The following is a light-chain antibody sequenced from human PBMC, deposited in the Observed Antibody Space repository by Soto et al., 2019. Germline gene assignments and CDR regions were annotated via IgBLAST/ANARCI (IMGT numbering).Light chain of an antibody. V-gene: IGKV3-11*01. CDR2: YSY. J-gene: IGKJ5*01. CDR1: QSFRGL. Sequence: EVVLTQSPVTLSLSPGERATLSCRASQSFRGLLAWYQQKPGQAPRLLIYYSYNSATGIPPMFSGSGSGTDFTLTISSLEPEDSAVYYCQQRHMWPITFGQWTRLEIK. CDR3: QQRHMWPIT.